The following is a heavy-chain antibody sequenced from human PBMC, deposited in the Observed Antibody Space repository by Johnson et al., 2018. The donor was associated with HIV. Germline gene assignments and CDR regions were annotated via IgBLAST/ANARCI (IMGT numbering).Heavy chain of an antibody. CDR3: AQGIRSSSWYVAFDI. V-gene: IGHV3-64*04. Sequence: QVQLVESGGGLVQPGGSLRLSCAASGFTFSSYAMHWVRQAPGKGLEYVSAISSNGGSTYYANSVKGRFTISRDNSKNSLYLQMNSLRAEDTALYYCAQGIRSSSWYVAFDIWGQGTMVTVSS. J-gene: IGHJ3*02. D-gene: IGHD6-13*01. CDR1: GFTFSSYA. CDR2: ISSNGGST.